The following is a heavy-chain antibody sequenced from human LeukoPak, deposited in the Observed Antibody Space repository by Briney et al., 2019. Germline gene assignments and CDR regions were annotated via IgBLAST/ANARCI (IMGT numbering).Heavy chain of an antibody. V-gene: IGHV4-59*01. Sequence: SETLSLTCTVSGGSISSYYWSWIRQPPGKGLEWIGYIYYSGSTNYNPSLKSRVTISVDTSKNQFSLKLSSVTAADTAVYYCARGISVAGWYWCFDLWGRGTLVTVSS. D-gene: IGHD6-19*01. CDR1: GGSISSYY. J-gene: IGHJ2*01. CDR3: ARGISVAGWYWCFDL. CDR2: IYYSGST.